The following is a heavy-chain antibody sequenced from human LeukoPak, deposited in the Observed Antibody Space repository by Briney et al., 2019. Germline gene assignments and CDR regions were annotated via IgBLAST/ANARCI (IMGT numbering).Heavy chain of an antibody. V-gene: IGHV3-30*18. Sequence: GGSLRLSCAASGFTFSSYGMHWVRQAPGKGLEWVAVISYDGSNKYYADSVKGRFTISRDNSKNTLYLQMNSLRAEDTAVYYCAKESRAVAHNWLDPWGQGTLVTVSS. CDR1: GFTFSSYG. CDR3: AKESRAVAHNWLDP. CDR2: ISYDGSNK. J-gene: IGHJ5*02. D-gene: IGHD6-19*01.